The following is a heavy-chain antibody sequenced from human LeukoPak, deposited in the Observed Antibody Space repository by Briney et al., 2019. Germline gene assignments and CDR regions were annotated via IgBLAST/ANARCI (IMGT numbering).Heavy chain of an antibody. V-gene: IGHV1-2*02. CDR2: INPNSGGT. D-gene: IGHD2-15*01. CDR1: GGTFSSYA. CDR3: VRVGVVAADGPEYNWFDP. Sequence: ASLKVSCKPSGGTFSSYAMSWVRQTPGQGLEWMVWINPNSGGTNYAQKFQGRVTMTRDTSISTAYMELSRLRSDDTAVYYCVRVGVVAADGPEYNWFDPWGQGTLVTVSS. J-gene: IGHJ5*02.